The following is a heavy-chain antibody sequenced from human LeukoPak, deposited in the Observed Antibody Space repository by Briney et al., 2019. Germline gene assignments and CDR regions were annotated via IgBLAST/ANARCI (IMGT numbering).Heavy chain of an antibody. CDR2: VRVNGRST. CDR1: GFTFGTYD. J-gene: IGHJ4*02. D-gene: IGHD1-14*01. CDR3: AKPGEPSNYYFDY. Sequence: PGGSLRLSCTASGFTFGTYDMSWVRQAPGKGLEWVSTVRVNGRSTFYADPVKGRFTISRDDSKNTLFLQMNSLRAEDTALYYCAKPGEPSNYYFDYWGQGALVTVSS. V-gene: IGHV3-23*01.